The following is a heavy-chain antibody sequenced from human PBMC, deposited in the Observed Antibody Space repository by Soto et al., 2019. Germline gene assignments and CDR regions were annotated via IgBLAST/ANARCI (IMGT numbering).Heavy chain of an antibody. CDR1: GFTFSSYG. CDR2: ISYDGSNK. Sequence: QVQLVESGGGVVQPGRSLRLSCAASGFTFSSYGMHWVRQAPGKGLEWVAVISYDGSNKYYADAVKGRFTISRDNSKNTLYLQMNSLGAEDTAVYYCEKDDGWDYWGQGTLVTVSS. J-gene: IGHJ4*02. D-gene: IGHD6-19*01. V-gene: IGHV3-30*18. CDR3: EKDDGWDY.